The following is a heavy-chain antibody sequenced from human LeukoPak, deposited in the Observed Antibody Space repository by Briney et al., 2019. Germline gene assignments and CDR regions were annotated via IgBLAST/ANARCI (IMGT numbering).Heavy chain of an antibody. CDR3: ARYHDHGDYKRWFDP. Sequence: GRSLRLSCAASGFTFRTYAMHWVRQAPGKGLEWVAVISVDGSNKYYADSVKGRFTISRDNSKNTLYMQLNSLRPEDTAVYYCARYHDHGDYKRWFDPWGQGTLVTVSS. CDR1: GFTFRTYA. J-gene: IGHJ5*02. V-gene: IGHV3-30*04. D-gene: IGHD4-17*01. CDR2: ISVDGSNK.